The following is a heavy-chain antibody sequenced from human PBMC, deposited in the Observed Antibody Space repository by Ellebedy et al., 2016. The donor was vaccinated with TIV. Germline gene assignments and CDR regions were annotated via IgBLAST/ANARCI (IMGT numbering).Heavy chain of an antibody. CDR3: ARHRTWGRLVDS. D-gene: IGHD1-1*01. CDR1: GFPLNNDYN. V-gene: IGHV4-38-2*02. Sequence: MPSETLSLTCTVSGFPLNNDYNWGWIRQPPGKGLEWIGRIHHSGTSNYNSSLKNRVSMSLDASRNQFSLHLTSVTAADTAVYYCARHRTWGRLVDSWGQGTLVTVSS. J-gene: IGHJ5*01. CDR2: IHHSGTS.